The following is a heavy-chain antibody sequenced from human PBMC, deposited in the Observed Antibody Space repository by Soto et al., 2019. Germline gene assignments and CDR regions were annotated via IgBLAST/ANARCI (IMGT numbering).Heavy chain of an antibody. D-gene: IGHD3-10*01. J-gene: IGHJ5*02. CDR3: ARAWYYGSGSFHWFDP. CDR1: GYTFTSYA. Sequence: ASVKVSCKASGYTFTSYAMHWVRQAPGQRLEWMGWINAGNGNTKYSQKFQGRVTITRDTSASTAYMELSSLRSEDTAVYYCARAWYYGSGSFHWFDPWGQRTLVTVSS. CDR2: INAGNGNT. V-gene: IGHV1-3*01.